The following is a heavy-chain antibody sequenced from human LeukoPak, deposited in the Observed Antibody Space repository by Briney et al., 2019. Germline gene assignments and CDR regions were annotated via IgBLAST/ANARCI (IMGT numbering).Heavy chain of an antibody. V-gene: IGHV1-2*02. J-gene: IGHJ6*02. CDR1: GYTFTDYY. D-gene: IGHD3-10*01. Sequence: EASVKVSFKASGYTFTDYYIHWVRQAPGQGLEWMGWFNPNSGGTNYAQKFQGRVTMTRDTSISTAYMELSRLRPDDTAVYYCARDRGVITSRWYYYGMDVWGQGTTVTVSS. CDR3: ARDRGVITSRWYYYGMDV. CDR2: FNPNSGGT.